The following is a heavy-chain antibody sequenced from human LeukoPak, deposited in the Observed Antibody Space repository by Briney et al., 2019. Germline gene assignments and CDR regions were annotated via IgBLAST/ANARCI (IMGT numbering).Heavy chain of an antibody. Sequence: EASVKVSCKASGYTFTSYYIHWVRQAPGQGPEWMGWINPNRAVTNYAQKFQGRVTMTSDTSITTAYMELGSLRSDDTAVYYCARDYGFLPRYCSGDNCYSDVGDFWGQGTLVTVSS. D-gene: IGHD2-15*01. CDR3: ARDYGFLPRYCSGDNCYSDVGDF. CDR2: INPNRAVT. J-gene: IGHJ4*02. V-gene: IGHV1-2*02. CDR1: GYTFTSYY.